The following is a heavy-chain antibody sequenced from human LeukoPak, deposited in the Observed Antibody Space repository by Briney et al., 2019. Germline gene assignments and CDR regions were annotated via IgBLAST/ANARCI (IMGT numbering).Heavy chain of an antibody. J-gene: IGHJ4*02. CDR2: ISGSSSSS. Sequence: GGSLRLSCAASGFMFSSYAMTWVRQAPGKGLEWVSGISGSSSSSCYADSVKGRFTISRDYSNNTVYLQMNSLRAEDTAVYYCVKEGEVVITHRFDSWGQGTLVTVSS. D-gene: IGHD3-22*01. CDR3: VKEGEVVITHRFDS. CDR1: GFMFSSYA. V-gene: IGHV3-23*01.